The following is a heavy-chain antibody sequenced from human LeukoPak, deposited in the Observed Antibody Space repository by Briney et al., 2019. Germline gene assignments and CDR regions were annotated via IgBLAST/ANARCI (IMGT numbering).Heavy chain of an antibody. V-gene: IGHV4-39*01. D-gene: IGHD6-13*01. CDR1: GGSISSSSYY. Sequence: SETLSLTCPVSGGSISSSSYYWGWVRQTPGKGLEWIGSIYYSGSTYYNPSLKSRVTISVDTSKNQFSLKLSSVTAADTAVYYCARHEQLAPFDYWGQGTLVTVSS. CDR3: ARHEQLAPFDY. CDR2: IYYSGST. J-gene: IGHJ4*02.